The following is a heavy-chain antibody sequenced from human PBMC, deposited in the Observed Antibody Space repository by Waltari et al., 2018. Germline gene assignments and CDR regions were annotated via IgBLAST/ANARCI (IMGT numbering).Heavy chain of an antibody. CDR2: IWYDGSNK. CDR3: ARDPRYSYGTYGMDV. V-gene: IGHV3-33*01. J-gene: IGHJ6*02. CDR1: GFTFSSYG. Sequence: QVQLVESGGGVVQPGRSLRLSCAASGFTFSSYGMHWVRQAPGKGLEWVAVIWYDGSNKYDADSVKGRFTISRDNSKNTLYLQMNSLRAEDTAVYYCARDPRYSYGTYGMDVWGQGTTVTVSS. D-gene: IGHD5-18*01.